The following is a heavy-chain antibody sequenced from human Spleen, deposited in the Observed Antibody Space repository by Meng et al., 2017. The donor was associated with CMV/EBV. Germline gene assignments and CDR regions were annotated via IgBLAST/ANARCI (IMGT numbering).Heavy chain of an antibody. Sequence: KASGYSCTSYGISWVRQAPGQGLEWMGWISAYNGNTIYAQKFQGRVTMTTDTSTSTAYLELRSLRSDDTAVYYCARDQQLIPAEYFQHWGPGTLVTVSS. D-gene: IGHD6-13*01. J-gene: IGHJ1*01. CDR3: ARDQQLIPAEYFQH. V-gene: IGHV1-18*01. CDR1: GYSCTSYG. CDR2: ISAYNGNT.